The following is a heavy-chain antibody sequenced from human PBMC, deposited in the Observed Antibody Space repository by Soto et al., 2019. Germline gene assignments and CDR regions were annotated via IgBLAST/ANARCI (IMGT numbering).Heavy chain of an antibody. CDR3: ARGGLYGDLEAFDI. Sequence: EVQLVESGGGLVQPGGSLRLSCAASGFSFSSYWMSWVRQAPGKGLEWVANIKQDGNEKYYVDSVKGRFTISGDNAKNSLYLQMNSLRAEDTAVYYCARGGLYGDLEAFDIWGQGTMVTVSS. J-gene: IGHJ3*02. CDR1: GFSFSSYW. V-gene: IGHV3-7*01. CDR2: IKQDGNEK. D-gene: IGHD4-17*01.